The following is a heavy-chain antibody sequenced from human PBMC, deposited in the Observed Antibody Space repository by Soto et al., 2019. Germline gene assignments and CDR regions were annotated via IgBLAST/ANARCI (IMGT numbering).Heavy chain of an antibody. Sequence: QVQLVESGGGVVQPGRSLRLSCAASGFTFSSYAMHWVRQAPGKGLEWVAVISYDGSNKYYADSVKGRFIISRDNSKNTLYLQMNSLRAEDTAVYYCARESSGSYGTLDYGGQGTLVSVSS. V-gene: IGHV3-30-3*01. CDR3: ARESSGSYGTLDY. CDR2: ISYDGSNK. CDR1: GFTFSSYA. D-gene: IGHD1-26*01. J-gene: IGHJ4*02.